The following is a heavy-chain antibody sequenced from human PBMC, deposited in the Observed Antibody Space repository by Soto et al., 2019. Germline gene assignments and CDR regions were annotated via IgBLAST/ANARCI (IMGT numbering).Heavy chain of an antibody. CDR2: ISGSDGKT. CDR1: GFSFGSYA. J-gene: IGHJ4*02. V-gene: IGHV3-23*01. D-gene: IGHD3-3*01. CDR3: ARWSYLDY. Sequence: GGSLRLSCAASGFSFGSYALSWVRQAPGKGLEWVSTISGSDGKTFYADSVTGRFSISRDTSQNTLYLQMNSLRADDTAIYYCARWSYLDYWGQGTRVTVSS.